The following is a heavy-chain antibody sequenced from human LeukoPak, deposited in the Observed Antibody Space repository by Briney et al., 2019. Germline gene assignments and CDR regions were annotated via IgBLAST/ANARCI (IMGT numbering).Heavy chain of an antibody. J-gene: IGHJ4*02. CDR3: ARDREYYDILTGYYENPYFDY. Sequence: PSETLSLTCTVSGGSISSYYWSWIRQPAGKGLEWIGRIYTSGSTNYNPSLKSRVTMSVDTSKNQFSLKLSSVTAADTAVYYCARDREYYDILTGYYENPYFDYWGQGTLVTVSS. D-gene: IGHD3-9*01. V-gene: IGHV4-4*07. CDR2: IYTSGST. CDR1: GGSISSYY.